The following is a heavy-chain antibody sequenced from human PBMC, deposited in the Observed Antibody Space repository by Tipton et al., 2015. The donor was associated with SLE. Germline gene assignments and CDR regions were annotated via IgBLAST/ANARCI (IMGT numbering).Heavy chain of an antibody. CDR3: ARYTAMATGFDY. J-gene: IGHJ4*02. Sequence: GLVKPSETLSLTCTVSGGSVSSGNYYWSWIRQPPGKGLEWIGFIYYSGSTHYNPSLKSRVTISVDTSKNQFSLKLTSVTAADTAVYYCARYTAMATGFDYWGQGTLVTISS. CDR1: GGSVSSGNYY. D-gene: IGHD5-18*01. V-gene: IGHV4-61*01. CDR2: IYYSGST.